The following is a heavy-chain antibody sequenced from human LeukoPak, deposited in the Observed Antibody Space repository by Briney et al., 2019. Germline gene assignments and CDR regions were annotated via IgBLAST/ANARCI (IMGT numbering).Heavy chain of an antibody. Sequence: GASVKLACTASGYTCTGYYMHWVRQAPGQGLEWMGWINPNSGGTNYAQKFQGRVTMTRDTSISTAYMELSRLRSDDTAVYYCARGGRVPAAMSWFDPWGQGTLVTVSS. CDR2: INPNSGGT. CDR1: GYTCTGYY. J-gene: IGHJ5*02. D-gene: IGHD2-2*01. V-gene: IGHV1-2*02. CDR3: ARGGRVPAAMSWFDP.